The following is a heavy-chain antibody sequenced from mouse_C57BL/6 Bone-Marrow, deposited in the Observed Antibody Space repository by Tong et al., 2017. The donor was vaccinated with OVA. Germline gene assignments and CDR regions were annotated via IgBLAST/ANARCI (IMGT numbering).Heavy chain of an antibody. CDR2: IYPGSGNT. V-gene: IGHV1-66*01. CDR1: GYSFTSYY. Sequence: VQLQESGPELVKPGASVKISCKASGYSFTSYYIHWVKQRPGQGLEWIGWIYPGSGNTKYNEKFKGKATLTADTSSSTAYMQLSSLTSEDSAVYYCARWGDSSGYFDYWGQGTTLTVSS. J-gene: IGHJ2*01. CDR3: ARWGDSSGYFDY. D-gene: IGHD3-2*02.